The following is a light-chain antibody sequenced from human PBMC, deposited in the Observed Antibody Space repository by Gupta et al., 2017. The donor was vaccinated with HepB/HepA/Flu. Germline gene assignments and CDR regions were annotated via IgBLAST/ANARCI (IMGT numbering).Light chain of an antibody. CDR2: LGS. CDR1: QSLLHSNGYNY. CDR3: MQALQTWT. V-gene: IGKV2-28*01. J-gene: IGKJ1*01. Sequence: DMVMAQSPLCLPVTPGEPASISCRSSQSLLHSNGYNYLDWYLQKPGQSPQLLIYLGSNRASGVPDRFSGSGSGTDFTLKISRVEAEDVGVYYCMQALQTWTFGQGTKVEIK.